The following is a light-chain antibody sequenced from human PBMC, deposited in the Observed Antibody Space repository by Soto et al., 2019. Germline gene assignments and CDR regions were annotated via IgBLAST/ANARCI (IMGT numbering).Light chain of an antibody. CDR3: QSFDSSLSGAVV. CDR2: GNS. CDR1: SSNIGAGYD. J-gene: IGLJ2*01. V-gene: IGLV1-40*01. Sequence: QSVLTQPPSVSGAPGQRVTIYCTGSSSNIGAGYDVHWYQQLPGTAPKLLIYGNSNRPSGVPDRFSGSKSGTSASLAITGLLAEGEDYYYCQSFDSSLSGAVVFGGGTKLTVL.